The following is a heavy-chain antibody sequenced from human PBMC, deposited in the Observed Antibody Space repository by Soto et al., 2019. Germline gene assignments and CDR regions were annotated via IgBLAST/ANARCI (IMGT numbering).Heavy chain of an antibody. J-gene: IGHJ4*02. CDR3: AREWLNTGRYGFDD. Sequence: ASVKVSCKTSGYTFANFDFSWVRQSLGQGLEWMGWVSNRNGVTNYAENLRDSVTNSTDTLRNPVHIELRRVRSVDLPGYFWAREWLNTGRYGFDDWGQGTQGTVS. CDR1: GYTFANFD. CDR2: VSNRNGVT. V-gene: IGHV1-18*03. D-gene: IGHD6-19*01.